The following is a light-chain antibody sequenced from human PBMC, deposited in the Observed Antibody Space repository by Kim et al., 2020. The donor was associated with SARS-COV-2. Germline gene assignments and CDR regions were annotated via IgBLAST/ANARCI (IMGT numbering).Light chain of an antibody. CDR2: SNN. Sequence: ELTQPSSASGTPGQRVTISCSGSTSNIGSNIVNWYQQFPGTAPKLLISSNNQRPSGVPDRFSGSKSGTSASLAISGLQSEDEAEYYCAAWDDTLNGWVFGGGTQLTVL. CDR3: AAWDDTLNGWV. J-gene: IGLJ3*02. V-gene: IGLV1-44*01. CDR1: TSNIGSNI.